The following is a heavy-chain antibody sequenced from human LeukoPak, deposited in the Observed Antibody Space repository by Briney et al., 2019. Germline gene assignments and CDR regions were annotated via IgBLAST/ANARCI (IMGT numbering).Heavy chain of an antibody. Sequence: EASVKVSCKASGYTFTSYYMHWVRQAPGQGLEWMGGIIPMFGTANYAQKFQGRVTISADKSTSTAYMELSSLRSEDTAVYYCASGRTDIVVVPATLRNYFFDYWGQGTLVTVSS. V-gene: IGHV1-69*06. CDR2: IIPMFGTA. CDR1: GYTFTSYY. CDR3: ASGRTDIVVVPATLRNYFFDY. J-gene: IGHJ4*02. D-gene: IGHD2-2*01.